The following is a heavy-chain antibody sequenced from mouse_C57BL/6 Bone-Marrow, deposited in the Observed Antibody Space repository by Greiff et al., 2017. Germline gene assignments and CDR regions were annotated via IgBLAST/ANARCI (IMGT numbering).Heavy chain of an antibody. J-gene: IGHJ4*01. CDR3: ARSPPIYRYYAMGY. CDR1: GYTFTDYN. V-gene: IGHV1-18*01. CDR2: INPNNGGT. Sequence: VQLQQSGPELVKPGASVKIPCKASGYTFTDYNMDWVKQSHGKSLEWIGEINPNNGGTIYNQKFMGKATLTVDKSSSTAYMALRSLTSEYTAVYYWARSPPIYRYYAMGYWGQGTSGTVSS. D-gene: IGHD1-1*01.